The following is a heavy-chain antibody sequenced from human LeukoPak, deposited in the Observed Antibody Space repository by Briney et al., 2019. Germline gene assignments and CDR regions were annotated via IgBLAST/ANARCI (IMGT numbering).Heavy chain of an antibody. CDR2: INAGNGNT. CDR1: GYTFTSYA. V-gene: IGHV1-3*01. Sequence: ASVKVSCKASGYTFTSYAMHWVRQAPGQRLEWMGWINAGNGNTKYSQKFPRTVTITRDTSASTAYMELSSLRSADTAVYYCARDLSYGQGWFDPWGHGTLVTVSS. D-gene: IGHD2-8*01. CDR3: ARDLSYGQGWFDP. J-gene: IGHJ5*02.